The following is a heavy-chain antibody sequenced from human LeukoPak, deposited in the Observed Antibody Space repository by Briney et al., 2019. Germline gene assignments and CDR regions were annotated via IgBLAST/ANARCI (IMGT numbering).Heavy chain of an antibody. V-gene: IGHV3-9*01. CDR2: ISWNSGSI. D-gene: IGHD6-19*01. CDR3: AKDNGLGGYQWLVPYFDY. J-gene: IGHJ4*02. CDR1: GFTFDDYA. Sequence: GGSLRLSCAASGFTFDDYAMHWVRHAPGKGLEWVSGISWNSGSIGYADSVKGRFTISRDNAKNSLYLQMNSLRAEDTALYYCAKDNGLGGYQWLVPYFDYWGQGTLVTVSS.